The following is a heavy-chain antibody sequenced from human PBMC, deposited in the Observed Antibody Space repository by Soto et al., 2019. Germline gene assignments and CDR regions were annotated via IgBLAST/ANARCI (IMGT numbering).Heavy chain of an antibody. CDR1: GFTFSSYS. CDR3: ASGHSTSSGVWCGDY. D-gene: IGHD6-6*01. Sequence: EVQVVESGGDLVQPGGSLKLSCAASGFTFSSYSMNWVRQAPGKGLEWVSYISSGGSTIYYADSVKGRFTISRDNAKNSLFLQMNSLRAEDTAVYYCASGHSTSSGVWCGDYWGQGTLVTVSS. J-gene: IGHJ4*02. CDR2: ISSGGSTI. V-gene: IGHV3-48*01.